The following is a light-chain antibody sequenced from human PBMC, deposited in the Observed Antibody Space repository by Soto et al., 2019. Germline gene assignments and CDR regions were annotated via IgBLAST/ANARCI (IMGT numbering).Light chain of an antibody. Sequence: EIVLTQSPATLSLSPGERATLSCRASQSVSSYLAWYQQKPGQAPRILIYDASNRATGIPARFSGSGSGTDFTLTISSLEPEDFAVYYCQQRSNWPPYTFGQGTKLEIE. J-gene: IGKJ2*01. CDR1: QSVSSY. V-gene: IGKV3-11*01. CDR3: QQRSNWPPYT. CDR2: DAS.